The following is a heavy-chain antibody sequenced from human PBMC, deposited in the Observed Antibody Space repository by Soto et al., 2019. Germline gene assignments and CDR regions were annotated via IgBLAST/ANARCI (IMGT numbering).Heavy chain of an antibody. CDR1: GGTFSSYA. CDR3: ARQSLLKSIPIYGYFYYAMDV. J-gene: IGHJ6*02. D-gene: IGHD3-3*01. Sequence: QVQLVQSGAEVKKPGSSVKVSCKASGGTFSSYAISWVRQAPGQGLEWMGGIIPIFGTANYAQKFQGRVTITADKSTSTAYMELSSLRSEDTAVYYCARQSLLKSIPIYGYFYYAMDVWGQGTSVIVSS. V-gene: IGHV1-69*06. CDR2: IIPIFGTA.